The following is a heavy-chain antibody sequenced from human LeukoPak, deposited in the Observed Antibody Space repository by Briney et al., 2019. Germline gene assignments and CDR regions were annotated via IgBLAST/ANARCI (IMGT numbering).Heavy chain of an antibody. CDR1: GGSISSHY. Sequence: PSETLSLTCTVSGGSISSHYWSWIRQPPGKGLEWIGYIYYSGSTNYNPSLKSRVTISVDTSKNQFSLKLSSVTAADTGVYYCARTMCSSTSCYTSFDIWGQGTMVTVSS. CDR2: IYYSGST. V-gene: IGHV4-59*11. J-gene: IGHJ3*02. D-gene: IGHD2-2*02. CDR3: ARTMCSSTSCYTSFDI.